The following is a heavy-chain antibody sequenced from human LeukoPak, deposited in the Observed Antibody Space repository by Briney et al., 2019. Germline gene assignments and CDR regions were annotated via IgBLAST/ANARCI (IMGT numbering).Heavy chain of an antibody. Sequence: GGSLRLSCEVSGFTFSSYDMHWVRQTTGKGLEWVSGIGTTGDTHYPDSVKGRFTVSRENAKNSLYLQMNSLRAGDTAVYYCARQRRYCSGDNCYQRTFDYWGQGTLVTVSS. CDR1: GFTFSSYD. D-gene: IGHD2-15*01. CDR2: IGTTGDT. CDR3: ARQRRYCSGDNCYQRTFDY. V-gene: IGHV3-13*01. J-gene: IGHJ4*02.